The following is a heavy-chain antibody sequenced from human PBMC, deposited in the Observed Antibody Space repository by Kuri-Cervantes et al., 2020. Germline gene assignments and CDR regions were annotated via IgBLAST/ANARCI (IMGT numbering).Heavy chain of an antibody. CDR3: ARRETSSFVY. J-gene: IGHJ4*02. CDR1: GYRFSDYW. V-gene: IGHV5-51*01. D-gene: IGHD1-26*01. CDR2: IYPADSDT. Sequence: GESLKISCQGSGYRFSDYWIGWVRQMPGKGLEWMGIIYPADSDTTYSPSFQGQVTISADKSLSAAYLQWSSLKASDTAMYYCARRETSSFVYWGQGTLVTVSS.